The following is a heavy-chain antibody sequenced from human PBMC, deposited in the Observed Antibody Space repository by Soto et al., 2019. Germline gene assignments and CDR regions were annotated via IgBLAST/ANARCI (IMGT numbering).Heavy chain of an antibody. CDR1: GFTFSSYG. D-gene: IGHD3-10*01. Sequence: PGGSLRLSCAASGFTFSSYGMHWVRQAPGKGLEWVAVIWYDGSSKYYADSVKGRFTISRDNSKNTLYLQMNSLRAEDTAVYYCARDMVRGVTYGMDVWGQGTTVTVSS. CDR2: IWYDGSSK. J-gene: IGHJ6*02. V-gene: IGHV3-33*01. CDR3: ARDMVRGVTYGMDV.